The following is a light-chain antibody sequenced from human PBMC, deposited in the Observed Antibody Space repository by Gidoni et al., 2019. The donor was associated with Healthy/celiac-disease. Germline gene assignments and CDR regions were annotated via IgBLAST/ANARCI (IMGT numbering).Light chain of an antibody. Sequence: DIQLTQSPSFLSASVGERVTITCRASQGISSYLAWYQQKPGKAPKLLIYAASTLQSGVPSRCSGSGSGTEFTLTISSLQPEDCATDYCQQRNSYPPFTFGPGTKVDIK. CDR2: AAS. CDR3: QQRNSYPPFT. CDR1: QGISSY. J-gene: IGKJ3*01. V-gene: IGKV1-9*01.